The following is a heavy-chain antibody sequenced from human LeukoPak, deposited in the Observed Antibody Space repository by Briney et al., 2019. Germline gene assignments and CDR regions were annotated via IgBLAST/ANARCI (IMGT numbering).Heavy chain of an antibody. CDR3: ARLAGCSSTSCYAGNRMDV. D-gene: IGHD2-2*01. CDR2: ISAYNGNT. CDR1: GYTFTSYG. Sequence: ASVKVSCKASGYTFTSYGISWVRQAPGQGLEWMGWISAYNGNTNYAQKLQGRVTMTTDTSTSTAYMELRSLRSDDTAVYYCARLAGCSSTSCYAGNRMDVWGQGTTVTVSS. J-gene: IGHJ6*02. V-gene: IGHV1-18*01.